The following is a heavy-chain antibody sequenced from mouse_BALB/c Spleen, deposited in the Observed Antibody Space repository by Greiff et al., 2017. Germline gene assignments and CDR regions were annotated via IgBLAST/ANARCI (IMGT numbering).Heavy chain of an antibody. CDR3: TYYKFAY. V-gene: IGHV6-6*02. D-gene: IGHD2-12*01. Sequence: DVKVEESGGGLVQPGGSMKLSCVASGFTFSSYWMSWVRQSPEKGLEWVAEIRLKSDNYATHYAESVKGKFTISRDDSKSRLYLQMNSLRAEDTGIYYCTYYKFAYWGQGTLVTVSA. CDR2: IRLKSDNYAT. CDR1: GFTFSSYW. J-gene: IGHJ3*01.